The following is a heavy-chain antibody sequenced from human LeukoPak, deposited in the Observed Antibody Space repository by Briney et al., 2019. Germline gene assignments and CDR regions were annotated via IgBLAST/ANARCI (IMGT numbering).Heavy chain of an antibody. V-gene: IGHV3-21*01. Sequence: GSLRLSCAASGLTFSSYTMNWVRQAPGKGLEWVSSISSYSNYMYYADSVKGRFTISRDNARNSLYLQMNSLRADDTAVYYCARSGRGYSYGYPEGYWGQGTLVTVSS. CDR2: ISSYSNYM. J-gene: IGHJ4*02. CDR1: GLTFSSYT. CDR3: ARSGRGYSYGYPEGY. D-gene: IGHD5-18*01.